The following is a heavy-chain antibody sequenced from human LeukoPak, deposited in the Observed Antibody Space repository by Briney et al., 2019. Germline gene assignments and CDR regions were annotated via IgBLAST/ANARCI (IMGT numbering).Heavy chain of an antibody. V-gene: IGHV3-23*01. J-gene: IGHJ5*02. CDR3: AKDRYSSSGNWFDP. D-gene: IGHD6-13*01. CDR2: ISGSGGST. Sequence: GGSLRLSCAASGFTFSIYAMSWVRQAPGKGLEWVSAISGSGGSTYYADSLKGRFTISRDNSKNTLYLPMNSLRAEDTAVYYCAKDRYSSSGNWFDPWGQGTLVTVSS. CDR1: GFTFSIYA.